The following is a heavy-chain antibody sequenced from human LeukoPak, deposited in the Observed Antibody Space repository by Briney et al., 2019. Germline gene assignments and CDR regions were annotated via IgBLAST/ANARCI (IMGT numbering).Heavy chain of an antibody. V-gene: IGHV5-51*01. J-gene: IGHJ4*02. CDR2: IYPGDSDT. D-gene: IGHD2-21*01. Sequence: GESLKISCKGSGYSFTNYWLGWVRQMPGKGLEWMGIIYPGDSDTRYSPSFQGQVTISADKSISTAYLQWSSLKASDTAIYYCARSRRLGVIARYYFDYWGQGTLVTVSS. CDR1: GYSFTNYW. CDR3: ARSRRLGVIARYYFDY.